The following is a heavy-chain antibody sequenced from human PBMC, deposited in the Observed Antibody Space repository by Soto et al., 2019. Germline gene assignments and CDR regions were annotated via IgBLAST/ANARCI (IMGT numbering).Heavy chain of an antibody. V-gene: IGHV3-66*01. J-gene: IGHJ4*02. D-gene: IGHD4-17*01. CDR2: IYSDGGT. CDR1: GFTVSNNY. Sequence: EAHLVGSGGGLVQPGGSLRLSCAASGFTVSNNYMSWVRRAPGKGLESVSLIYSDGGTEYADSVRGRFTISRDNSKNTLYLQMNSLKPEDTAVYYCATRMTTAPYWGQGALVTVSS. CDR3: ATRMTTAPY.